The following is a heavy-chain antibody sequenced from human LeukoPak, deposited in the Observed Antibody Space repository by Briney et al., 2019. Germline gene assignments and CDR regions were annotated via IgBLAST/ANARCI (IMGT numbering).Heavy chain of an antibody. Sequence: ASVKVSCKASGYTFTTHFIHWVRQAPGQGLQWMGMINPSGGSAIYAQKFQGGVTMTSDTSTSTVYMELRSLRSEDTALYFCARERGELHRELDSWGQGTLVTVSS. V-gene: IGHV1-46*01. D-gene: IGHD1-26*01. CDR3: ARERGELHRELDS. J-gene: IGHJ4*02. CDR1: GYTFTTHF. CDR2: INPSGGSA.